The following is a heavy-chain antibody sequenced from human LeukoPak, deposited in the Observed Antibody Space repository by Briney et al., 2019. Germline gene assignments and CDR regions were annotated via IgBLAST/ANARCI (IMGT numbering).Heavy chain of an antibody. CDR1: GGSISIYY. D-gene: IGHD3-22*01. CDR3: AREKYYYDSSGYYQDYYYYMDV. Sequence: PSETLSLTCTVSGGSISIYYWSWIRQPPGKGLEWIGYIYYSGSTNYNPSLKSRVTISVDTSKNQFSLKLSSVTAADTAVDYCAREKYYYDSSGYYQDYYYYMDVWGKGTTVTVSS. J-gene: IGHJ6*03. CDR2: IYYSGST. V-gene: IGHV4-59*01.